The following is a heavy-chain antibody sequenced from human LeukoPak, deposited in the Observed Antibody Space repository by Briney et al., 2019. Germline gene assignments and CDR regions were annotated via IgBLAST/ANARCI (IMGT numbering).Heavy chain of an antibody. CDR2: IWYDGSNK. V-gene: IGHV3-33*08. CDR1: GFTFSSYG. Sequence: PGGSLRLSCAASGFTFSSYGMHWVRQAPGKGLEWVAVIWYDGSNKYYADSVKGRFTISRDNSKNTLYLQMNSLRAEDTAVYYCARDHSSSWYVYYYGMDVWGQGTTVTVSS. D-gene: IGHD6-13*01. CDR3: ARDHSSSWYVYYYGMDV. J-gene: IGHJ6*02.